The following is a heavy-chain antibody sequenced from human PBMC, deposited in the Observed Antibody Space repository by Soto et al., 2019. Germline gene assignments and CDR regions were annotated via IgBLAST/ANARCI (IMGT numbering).Heavy chain of an antibody. Sequence: GSLRLSCAASGFTFSNYAMNWVRQAPGKGLEWVSCISGTSGTTYYADSVKGRFTISRDNSKNTLYLQLNSLRAEDTAVYYCARDKRDLRFLEWSYYFDYWGQGTLVTVSS. CDR2: ISGTSGTT. V-gene: IGHV3-23*01. J-gene: IGHJ4*02. CDR3: ARDKRDLRFLEWSYYFDY. D-gene: IGHD3-3*01. CDR1: GFTFSNYA.